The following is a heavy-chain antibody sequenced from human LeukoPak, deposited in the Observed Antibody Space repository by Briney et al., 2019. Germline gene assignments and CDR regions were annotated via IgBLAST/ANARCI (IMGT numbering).Heavy chain of an antibody. V-gene: IGHV1-18*01. CDR3: ARGDAFYGMDV. J-gene: IGHJ6*02. Sequence: ASVKVSCKASGYSLVGYGITWVRQAPGQGLEWMGWFNPENGNTNYAQKVQGRVTMTADTSTSTSYMELRSLRSDDTAVYYCARGDAFYGMDVWGQGTTVTVSS. CDR1: GYSLVGYG. D-gene: IGHD3-16*01. CDR2: FNPENGNT.